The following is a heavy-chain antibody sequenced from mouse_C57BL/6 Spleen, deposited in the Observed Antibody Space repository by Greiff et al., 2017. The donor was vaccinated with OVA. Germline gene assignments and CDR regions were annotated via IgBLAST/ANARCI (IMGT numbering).Heavy chain of an antibody. V-gene: IGHV1-18*01. CDR3: ARRSSSRTFAY. CDR2: INPNNGGT. J-gene: IGHJ3*01. D-gene: IGHD1-1*01. CDR1: GYTFTDYN. Sequence: EVKLMESGPELVKPGASVKIPCKASGYTFTDYNMDWVKQSHGKSLEWIGDINPNNGGTIYNQKFKGKATLTVDKSSSTAYMELRSLTSEDTAVYYCARRSSSRTFAYWGQGTLVTVSA.